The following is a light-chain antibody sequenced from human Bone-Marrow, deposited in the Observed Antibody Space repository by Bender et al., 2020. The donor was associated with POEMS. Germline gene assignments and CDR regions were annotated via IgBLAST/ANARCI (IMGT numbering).Light chain of an antibody. J-gene: IGLJ3*02. CDR2: GGS. CDR3: CSCGGRGARV. V-gene: IGLV2-23*01. CDR1: SSDIGIYNL. Sequence: QSALTQPASVSGPPGQSITISCTGTSSDIGIYNLVSWYQHPPGKAPKVMIFGGSQRPSGVFDRFSGSKCGIAAPLTIWGLQAEDEADYYCCSCGGRGARVFAGGTHVTVL.